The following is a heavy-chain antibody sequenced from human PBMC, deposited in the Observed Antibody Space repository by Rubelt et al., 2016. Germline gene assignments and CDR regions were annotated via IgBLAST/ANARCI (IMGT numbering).Heavy chain of an antibody. CDR2: ISSDNSYT. Sequence: VQLVESGGGLVKPGGSLRLSCAASGFTFSGYYMSWIRQAPGKGLEWVSYISSDNSYTNYADSVKGRFTISRDNTKNSLYLRMNSLRAEDTAVYYCASGRDPFDYWGQGTLVTVSS. V-gene: IGHV3-11*06. CDR1: GFTFSGYY. CDR3: ASGRDPFDY. D-gene: IGHD2-21*02. J-gene: IGHJ4*02.